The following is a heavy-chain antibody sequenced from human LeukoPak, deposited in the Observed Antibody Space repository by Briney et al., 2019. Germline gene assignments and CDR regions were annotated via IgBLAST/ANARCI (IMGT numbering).Heavy chain of an antibody. J-gene: IGHJ6*02. CDR3: ARERLEDDYGDYSSSGMDV. CDR2: IYSGGST. V-gene: IGHV3-66*01. D-gene: IGHD4-17*01. Sequence: PAGSLRLSCAASGVTVSSNYMSWVRQAPGKGLEWVSVIYSGGSTYYADSVKGRFTISRDNSKNTLYLQMNSLRAEDTAVYYCARERLEDDYGDYSSSGMDVWGQGTTVTVSS. CDR1: GVTVSSNY.